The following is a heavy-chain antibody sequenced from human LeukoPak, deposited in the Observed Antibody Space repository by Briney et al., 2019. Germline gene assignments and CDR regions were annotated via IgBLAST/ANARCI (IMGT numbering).Heavy chain of an antibody. Sequence: GGSLRLSCAASGFIFSDFPMHWVRQAPGKGLEWVAVISYDGSNKYYADSVKGRFTISRDNSKNTLYLEMDSLRSEDMAVYYCARGRLRGIAAAATAWGQGTLVTVSS. CDR2: ISYDGSNK. CDR1: GFIFSDFP. CDR3: ARGRLRGIAAAATA. V-gene: IGHV3-30-3*01. J-gene: IGHJ4*02. D-gene: IGHD6-13*01.